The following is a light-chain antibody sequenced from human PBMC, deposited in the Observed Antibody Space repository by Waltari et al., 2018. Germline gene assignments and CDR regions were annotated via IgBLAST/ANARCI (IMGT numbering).Light chain of an antibody. CDR3: QQYYVTPRT. J-gene: IGKJ1*01. Sequence: IVMTQSPDSLAVSLGERATINCKSSQSILFTARNKSYLAWYQQKPGQPPKLRIYWASTRESGVPGRFSGTGAGTDVTLTISSLQAEDVAVYYCQQYYVTPRTFGQGTKVEI. CDR1: QSILFTARNKSY. V-gene: IGKV4-1*01. CDR2: WAS.